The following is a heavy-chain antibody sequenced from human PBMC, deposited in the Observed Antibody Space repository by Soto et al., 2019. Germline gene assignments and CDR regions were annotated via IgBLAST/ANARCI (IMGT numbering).Heavy chain of an antibody. Sequence: EVQLVQSGAEVKKPGESLQISCKGSGYSFTSYWIGWVRQMPGKGLEWMGIIYPGDSDTRYSPSFQGQVTISADKSISTAYLQWSSLKASDTAMYYCARHINGDSNNPRNDAFDIWGQGTMVTVSS. J-gene: IGHJ3*02. CDR3: ARHINGDSNNPRNDAFDI. V-gene: IGHV5-51*01. D-gene: IGHD4-17*01. CDR1: GYSFTSYW. CDR2: IYPGDSDT.